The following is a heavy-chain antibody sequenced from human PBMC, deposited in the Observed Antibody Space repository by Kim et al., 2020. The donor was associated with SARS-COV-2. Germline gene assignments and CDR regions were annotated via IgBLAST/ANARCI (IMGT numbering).Heavy chain of an antibody. Sequence: SETLSLTCHVSGDSISSGANYWSWIRQHPGKGLEWIGYIHYSGSSYYNPSLKSRVTLSVDTSKNQFSIRLSSVTAADTAVYYCACEDRLFHYSGLDVRG. CDR3: ACEDRLFHYSGLDV. CDR1: GDSISSGANY. J-gene: IGHJ6*04. CDR2: IHYSGSS. V-gene: IGHV4-31*03.